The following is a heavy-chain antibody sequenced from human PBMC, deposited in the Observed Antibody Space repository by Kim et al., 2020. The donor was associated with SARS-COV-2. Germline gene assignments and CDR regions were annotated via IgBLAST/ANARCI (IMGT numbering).Heavy chain of an antibody. CDR2: IYTSGNT. J-gene: IGHJ6*02. CDR1: GDSISNYY. V-gene: IGHV4-4*07. Sequence: SETLSLTCTVSGDSISNYYWSWIRQPAGKGLEWVGRIYTSGNTNYNSSLKSRVTMTVDTSKNQFSLKLSPVTDADTAVYYCVRNDGHYYYGIDGWGQGTTVTVSS. CDR3: VRNDGHYYYGIDG.